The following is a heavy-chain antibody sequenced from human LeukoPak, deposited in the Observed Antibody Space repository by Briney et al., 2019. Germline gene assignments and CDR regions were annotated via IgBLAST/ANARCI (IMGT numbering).Heavy chain of an antibody. Sequence: ASVKVSCKASGYTFTSYYMHWVRQAPGQGLEWMGIINPSGGSTSYAQKFQGRVTMTTDTSTSTAYMELRSLRSDDTAVYYCARPRYDILTGYGYWGQGTLVTVSS. D-gene: IGHD3-9*01. J-gene: IGHJ4*02. CDR2: INPSGGST. CDR1: GYTFTSYY. CDR3: ARPRYDILTGYGY. V-gene: IGHV1-46*01.